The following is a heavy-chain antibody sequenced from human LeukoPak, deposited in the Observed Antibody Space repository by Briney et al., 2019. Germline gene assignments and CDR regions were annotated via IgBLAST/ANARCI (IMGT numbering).Heavy chain of an antibody. V-gene: IGHV3-21*01. D-gene: IGHD3-22*01. CDR2: ISSSSSYI. Sequence: GGSLRLSCAAAGFIFSSYSMNWVRQAPGKGLEWVSSISSSSSYIYYAVSVKGRFTISRDNAKNSLYLQMNSLRAEDTAVYYCARDNYSYDSSGYYHFDYWGQGTLVTVSS. CDR1: GFIFSSYS. J-gene: IGHJ4*02. CDR3: ARDNYSYDSSGYYHFDY.